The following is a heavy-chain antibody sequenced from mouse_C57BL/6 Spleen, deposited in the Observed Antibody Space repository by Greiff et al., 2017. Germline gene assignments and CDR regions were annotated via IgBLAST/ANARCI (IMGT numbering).Heavy chain of an antibody. CDR1: GYTFTSYW. V-gene: IGHV1-61*01. D-gene: IGHD2-1*01. CDR2: IYPSDSET. J-gene: IGHJ2*01. Sequence: VQLQQPGAELVRPGSSVKLSCKASGYTFTSYWMDWVKQRPGQGLEWIGNIYPSDSETHYNQKFKDKATLTVDKSSSTAYMQLSSLTSEDSAVYYCAREAGGNYEDYFDYWGQGTTLTVSS. CDR3: AREAGGNYEDYFDY.